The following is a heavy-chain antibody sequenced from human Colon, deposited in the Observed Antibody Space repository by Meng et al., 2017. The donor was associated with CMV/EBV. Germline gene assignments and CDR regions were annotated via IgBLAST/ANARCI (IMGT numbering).Heavy chain of an antibody. CDR1: GYTFTGYL. CDR2: INPYSGDT. D-gene: IGHD3-3*01. Sequence: HRVEAGAEMREPGASVKVSCKASGYTFTGYLIHWVRQAPGQGLEWMGWINPYSGDTIYAQKFEVGVTMTRDASITTAYLELSSLKSDDTAVYYCGTFGGDFDYWGQGTLVTVSS. J-gene: IGHJ4*02. CDR3: GTFGGDFDY. V-gene: IGHV1-2*02.